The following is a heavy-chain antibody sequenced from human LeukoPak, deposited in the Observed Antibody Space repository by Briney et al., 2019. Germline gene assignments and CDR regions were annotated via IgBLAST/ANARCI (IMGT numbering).Heavy chain of an antibody. Sequence: SETLSLTCTVSGGSISGGGYSWSWIRQPPGKGLEWIGYIYHSGSTYYNPSLKSRVTISVDRSKNQFSLKLSSVTAADTAVYYCARTSIAARRANAFDIWGQGTMVTVSS. D-gene: IGHD6-6*01. J-gene: IGHJ3*02. CDR1: GGSISGGGYS. CDR2: IYHSGST. V-gene: IGHV4-30-2*01. CDR3: ARTSIAARRANAFDI.